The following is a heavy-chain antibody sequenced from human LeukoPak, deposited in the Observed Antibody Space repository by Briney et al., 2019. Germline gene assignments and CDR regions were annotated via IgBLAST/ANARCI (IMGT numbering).Heavy chain of an antibody. V-gene: IGHV5-10-1*01. J-gene: IGHJ5*02. CDR2: IDPSDSDT. CDR3: ARPGYCISTSCYNWFDP. CDR1: RYSFSSYW. D-gene: IGHD2-2*01. Sequence: GESLKISCKGSRYSFSSYWISWVRQMPGKGLEWMGRIDPSDSDTNYSPSFQGHVTISADKSISTAYLQWSSLKASDTAMYYCARPGYCISTSCYNWFDPWGQGTLVTVSS.